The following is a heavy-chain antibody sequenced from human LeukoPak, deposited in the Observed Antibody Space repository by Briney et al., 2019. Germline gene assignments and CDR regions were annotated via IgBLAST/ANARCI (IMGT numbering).Heavy chain of an antibody. J-gene: IGHJ3*02. CDR1: GYTFTGDY. CDR2: INPNSGGT. Sequence: ASVKVSCKASGYTFTGDYMHWVRQAPGQWLEWMGWINPNSGGTNYAQKFQGRVTMTRDTSISTAYMELSRLRSDDTAVYYCARERGSSGWYATHAFDIWGQGTMVTVSS. V-gene: IGHV1-2*02. CDR3: ARERGSSGWYATHAFDI. D-gene: IGHD6-13*01.